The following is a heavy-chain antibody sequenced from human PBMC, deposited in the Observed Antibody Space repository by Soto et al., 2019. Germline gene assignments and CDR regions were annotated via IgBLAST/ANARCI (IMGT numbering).Heavy chain of an antibody. V-gene: IGHV5-51*01. CDR3: ANRPNNGEGGVFAY. D-gene: IGHD3-10*01. Sequence: GESLKISCKASGYTYTYHCIGWVRQMPGKGLEWMGLIYPRDSDTRYSPSFQGQVTISADASIRTAFLRWNSLKAADTAKYFWANRPNNGEGGVFAYGGRGPLVPVPS. J-gene: IGHJ4*02. CDR2: IYPRDSDT. CDR1: GYTYTYHC.